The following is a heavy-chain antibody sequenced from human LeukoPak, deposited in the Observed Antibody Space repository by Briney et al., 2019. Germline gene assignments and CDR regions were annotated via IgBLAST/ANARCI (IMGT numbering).Heavy chain of an antibody. CDR2: LYSGGGA. J-gene: IGHJ4*02. Sequence: GGSLRLSCAASGFTVSNSYMSWVRQAPGEGLEWVSVLYSGGGAYYTDSVRGRFTISRDSSKNTLYLQMNSLRADDTAVYYCVGQTHKDYWGQGTLVTVSS. CDR3: VGQTHKDY. CDR1: GFTVSNSY. V-gene: IGHV3-53*01.